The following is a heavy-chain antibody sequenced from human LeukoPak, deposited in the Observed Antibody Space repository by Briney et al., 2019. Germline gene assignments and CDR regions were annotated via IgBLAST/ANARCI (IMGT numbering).Heavy chain of an antibody. CDR2: IYSGGST. V-gene: IGHV3-53*01. CDR1: GFTVSSNY. Sequence: LAGGSLRLSCAASGFTVSSNYMSWVRQAPGKGLEWVSVIYSGGSTYYADSVKGRFTISRDNSKNTLYLQMNSLRAEDTAVYYCAKGNSGYYDALDIWGQGTMVTVSS. CDR3: AKGNSGYYDALDI. D-gene: IGHD3-22*01. J-gene: IGHJ3*02.